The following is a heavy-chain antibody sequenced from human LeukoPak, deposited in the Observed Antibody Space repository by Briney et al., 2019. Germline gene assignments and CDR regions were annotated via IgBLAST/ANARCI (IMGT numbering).Heavy chain of an antibody. CDR3: ARVTRSYCGGDCYGNAFDI. V-gene: IGHV4-59*08. D-gene: IGHD2-21*01. J-gene: IGHJ3*02. Sequence: PSETLSLTCTVSGGSISSYYWSWIRQPPGKGLEWIGYIYYSGSTNYNPSLKSRVTISVDTSKNQFSLKLSSVTAADTAVYYCARVTRSYCGGDCYGNAFDIWGQGTMVTVSS. CDR2: IYYSGST. CDR1: GGSISSYY.